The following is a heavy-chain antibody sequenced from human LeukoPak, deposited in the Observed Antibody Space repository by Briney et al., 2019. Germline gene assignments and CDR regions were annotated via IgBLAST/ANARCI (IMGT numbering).Heavy chain of an antibody. V-gene: IGHV1-69*04. J-gene: IGHJ4*02. CDR2: IIPILGIA. CDR3: ARGDKTYYYDSSGYSTTIDY. CDR1: GGTFSSYA. D-gene: IGHD3-22*01. Sequence: VASVKVSCKASGGTFSSYAISWVRQAPGQGLEWMGRIIPILGIANYAQKFQGRVTITADKSTSTAYMELSSLRSEDTAVYYCARGDKTYYYDSSGYSTTIDYWGQGTLVTVSS.